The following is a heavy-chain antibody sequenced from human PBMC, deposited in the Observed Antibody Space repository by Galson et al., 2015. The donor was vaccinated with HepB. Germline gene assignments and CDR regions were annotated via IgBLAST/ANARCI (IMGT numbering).Heavy chain of an antibody. CDR3: VRDASQGGNSGAFDI. J-gene: IGHJ3*02. V-gene: IGHV1-2*02. Sequence: SVKVSCKAFEYTFTAYYIHWVRQAPGQGLEWMGWINPNSGGTKYAQKFQARVTMTRDTSTSTAYMENTRLRSDDTAVYYCVRDASQGGNSGAFDIWGQGTLVTVSS. CDR2: INPNSGGT. D-gene: IGHD4-23*01. CDR1: EYTFTAYY.